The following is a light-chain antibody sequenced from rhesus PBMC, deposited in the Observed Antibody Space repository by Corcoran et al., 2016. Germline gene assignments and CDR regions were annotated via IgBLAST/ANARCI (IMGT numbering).Light chain of an antibody. J-gene: IGLJ1*01. CDR3: CSYRSGSTSYI. CDR2: DDT. Sequence: QSALTQPPSVSKSLGQSVTISCTGTTSDIVTYNAVSWYQQHSGTAPRLLIYDDTKRPSGVSNRFSGSKSGNTASLTISGLQAEDESDYYCCSYRSGSTSYIFGGGTRLSVL. V-gene: IGLV2S9*01. CDR1: TSDIVTYNA.